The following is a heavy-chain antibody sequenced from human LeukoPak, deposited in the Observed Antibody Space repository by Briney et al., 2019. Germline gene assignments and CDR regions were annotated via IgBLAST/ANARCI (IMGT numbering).Heavy chain of an antibody. CDR3: ASETDPYYYGSGSYLDY. V-gene: IGHV3-21*01. CDR1: GFTFSSYS. D-gene: IGHD3-10*01. CDR2: ISSSSSYR. J-gene: IGHJ4*02. Sequence: GGSLRLSCAASGFTFSSYSMNWVRQAPGKGLEWVSSISSSSSYRYYADSVKGRFTISRDNAKNSLYLQMNSLRAEDTAVYYCASETDPYYYGSGSYLDYWGQGTLVTVSS.